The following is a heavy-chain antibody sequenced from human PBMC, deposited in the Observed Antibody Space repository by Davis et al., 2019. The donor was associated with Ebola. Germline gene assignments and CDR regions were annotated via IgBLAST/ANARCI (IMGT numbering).Heavy chain of an antibody. CDR1: GYSISSGYY. J-gene: IGHJ4*02. D-gene: IGHD3-3*01. V-gene: IGHV4-38-2*02. CDR3: ARHSRRGLEWLFLVDY. CDR2: IYYSGST. Sequence: MPSETLSLTCTVSGYSISSGYYWSWIRQPPGKGLEWIGSIYYSGSTYYNPSLKSRVTISVDTSKNQFSLKLSSVTAADTAVYYCARHSRRGLEWLFLVDYWGQGTLVTVSS.